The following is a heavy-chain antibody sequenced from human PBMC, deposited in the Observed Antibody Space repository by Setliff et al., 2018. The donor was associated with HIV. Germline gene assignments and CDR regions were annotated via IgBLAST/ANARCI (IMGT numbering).Heavy chain of an antibody. CDR2: VSSRGDT. CDR1: DSGTYY. Sequence: PSETLSLTCTVSDSGTYYWSWIRQPAGKGLEWIGRVSSRGDTNYNPSLKSRVTMSVDTSKNQFSLKLTSVTASDTAVYYCAQLGMVDDFDYWGQGILVTVSS. D-gene: IGHD1-1*01. CDR3: AQLGMVDDFDY. J-gene: IGHJ4*02. V-gene: IGHV4-4*07.